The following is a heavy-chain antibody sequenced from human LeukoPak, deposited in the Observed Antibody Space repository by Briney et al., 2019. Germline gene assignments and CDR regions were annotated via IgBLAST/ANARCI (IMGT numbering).Heavy chain of an antibody. CDR3: AKEGTAMASSYFDY. J-gene: IGHJ4*02. V-gene: IGHV3-30*18. CDR2: ISHDGTVQ. D-gene: IGHD5-18*01. CDR1: GFTFSSYG. Sequence: GGSLRLSCAASGFTFSSYGMQWVRQAPGKGLEWVAVISHDGTVQHYADSVKGRFTISRDNSDNTLYLQMNSLRDEDTAMYCRAKEGTAMASSYFDYWGQGTLITVSS.